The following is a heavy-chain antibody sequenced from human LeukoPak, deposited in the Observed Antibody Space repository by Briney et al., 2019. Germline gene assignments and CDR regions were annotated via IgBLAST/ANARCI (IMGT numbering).Heavy chain of an antibody. CDR1: GYTFTSYD. CDR3: ATAGLTIFGVVIFAS. CDR2: MNPNSGNT. Sequence: ASVKVSCKASGYTFTSYDINWGRQATGQGLEWMGGMNPNSGNTGYAQKFQGRVTITRKTSISTAYMELSSLRSEDTAVYYCATAGLTIFGVVIFASWGQGTLVTVSS. D-gene: IGHD3-3*01. V-gene: IGHV1-8*03. J-gene: IGHJ4*02.